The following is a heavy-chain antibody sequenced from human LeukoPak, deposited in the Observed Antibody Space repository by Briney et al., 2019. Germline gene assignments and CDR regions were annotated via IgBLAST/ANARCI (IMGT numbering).Heavy chain of an antibody. V-gene: IGHV3-48*01. CDR1: GFTFSSYS. CDR3: ARDLGYSSSSVAY. CDR2: ISSSSSTI. Sequence: PGGSLRLSCAASGFTFSSYSMNWVRQAPGKGLEWVSYISSSSSTIYYADSVKGRFTISRDNAKNSLYLQMNSLRAEDTAVYYCARDLGYSSSSVAYWGQGTLVTVSS. D-gene: IGHD6-6*01. J-gene: IGHJ4*02.